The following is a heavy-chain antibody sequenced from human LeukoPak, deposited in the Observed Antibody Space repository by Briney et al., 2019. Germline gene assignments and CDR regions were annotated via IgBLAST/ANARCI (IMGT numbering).Heavy chain of an antibody. CDR3: AGSDYYYYYYRDV. V-gene: IGHV1-69*05. CDR2: VIPIFGTA. CDR1: GGTCSSYA. J-gene: IGHJ6*03. Sequence: SVKVSCKASGGTCSSYAISWVRQAPGQGLEWMGGVIPIFGTANYAQKFQGRVTITTDESTITGYMELSSLRSEDTAVYYCAGSDYYYYYYRDVWREETAVTLSS.